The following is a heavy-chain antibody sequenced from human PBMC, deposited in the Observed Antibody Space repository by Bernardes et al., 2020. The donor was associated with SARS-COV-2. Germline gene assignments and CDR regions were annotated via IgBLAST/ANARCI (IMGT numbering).Heavy chain of an antibody. Sequence: ASVKVSCKVSGYTLTELSMHWVRQAPGKGLEWMGGFDPEDGETIYAQKFQGRVTMTEDTSTDTAYMELSSLRSDDTAVYYCARALISDCSGGSCYPDYGDYFDYWGQGTLLTVSS. D-gene: IGHD2-15*01. CDR2: FDPEDGET. J-gene: IGHJ4*02. CDR1: GYTLTELS. V-gene: IGHV1-24*01. CDR3: ARALISDCSGGSCYPDYGDYFDY.